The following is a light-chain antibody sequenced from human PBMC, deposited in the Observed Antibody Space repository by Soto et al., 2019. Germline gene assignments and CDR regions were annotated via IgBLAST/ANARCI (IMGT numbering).Light chain of an antibody. CDR2: KAS. Sequence: DIQMTQSPSTLSGSVGXXVTITXRAXXXXSSWLAWYQQKPGKAPKLLIYKASTLKSGVPSRFSGSGSGTEFTLTISSLQPDDFATYYCQHYNSYSEAFGQGTKVDIK. J-gene: IGKJ1*01. CDR1: XXXSSW. CDR3: QHYNSYSEA. V-gene: IGKV1-5*03.